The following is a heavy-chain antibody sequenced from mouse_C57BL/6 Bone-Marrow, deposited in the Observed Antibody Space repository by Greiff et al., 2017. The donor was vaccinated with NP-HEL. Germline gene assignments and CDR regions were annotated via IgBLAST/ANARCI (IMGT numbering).Heavy chain of an antibody. J-gene: IGHJ2*01. CDR1: GFTFSSYG. Sequence: EVQVVESGGDLVKPGGSLKLSCAASGFTFSSYGMSWVRQTPDKRLEGVATISSGGSYTYYPDSVKGRFTISRDNAKNTLYLQMSSLKSEDTAMYYCARLYWDKGYFDYWGQGTTLTVSS. D-gene: IGHD4-1*01. V-gene: IGHV5-6*01. CDR3: ARLYWDKGYFDY. CDR2: ISSGGSYT.